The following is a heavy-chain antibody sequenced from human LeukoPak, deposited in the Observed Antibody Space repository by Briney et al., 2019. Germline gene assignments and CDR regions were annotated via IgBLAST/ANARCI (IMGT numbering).Heavy chain of an antibody. CDR3: ARDPTTYYYDSSGYYYDY. V-gene: IGHV1-2*02. CDR1: GYTFTGYY. J-gene: IGHJ4*02. CDR2: INPNSGGT. Sequence: ASVKVSCKASGYTFTGYYMHWVRQAPGQGLEWMGWINPNSGGTNYARKFQGRVTMTRDTSISTAYMELSRLRSDDTAVYYCARDPTTYYYDSSGYYYDYWGQGTLVTVSS. D-gene: IGHD3-22*01.